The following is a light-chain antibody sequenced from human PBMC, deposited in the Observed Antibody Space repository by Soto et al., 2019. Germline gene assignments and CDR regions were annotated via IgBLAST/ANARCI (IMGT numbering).Light chain of an antibody. J-gene: IGKJ1*01. CDR3: HQCAHSPLT. Sequence: IVLTQSPGTLSLSPGERATLSCRASQTVTKNYLAWYQQKSGQAPRLLIYDAFNRATGVPDRFSGSGSGTDFTLTISRLEPEDFAVYYCHQCAHSPLTFGQGTKVEIK. CDR2: DAF. CDR1: QTVTKNY. V-gene: IGKV3-20*01.